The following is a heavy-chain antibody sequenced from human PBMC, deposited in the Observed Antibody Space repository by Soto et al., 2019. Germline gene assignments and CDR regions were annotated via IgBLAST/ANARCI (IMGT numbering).Heavy chain of an antibody. CDR3: ARGRTSRPYFYAMDV. D-gene: IGHD6-13*01. CDR1: GYTFTSYG. V-gene: IGHV1-18*01. Sequence: ASVKVSCKASGYTFTSYGISWVRQAPGQGLEWMGWISAYNGNRNYAQKFQGRVTMTTDTSTSTAYIELRSLRSDDSALYYCARGRTSRPYFYAMDVWGQGTTVTV. CDR2: ISAYNGNR. J-gene: IGHJ6*02.